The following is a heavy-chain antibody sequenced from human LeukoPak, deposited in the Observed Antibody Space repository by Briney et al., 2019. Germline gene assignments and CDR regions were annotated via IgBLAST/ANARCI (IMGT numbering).Heavy chain of an antibody. Sequence: ASVKVSCKASGGTFSSYAISWVRQAPGQGLEWMGRIIPILGIANYAQKFQGRVTITADKSTSTAYMELSSLRSEDTAVYYCARPKEIVVVTADDAFDIWGQGTMVTVSS. J-gene: IGHJ3*02. D-gene: IGHD2-21*02. CDR1: GGTFSSYA. V-gene: IGHV1-69*04. CDR2: IIPILGIA. CDR3: ARPKEIVVVTADDAFDI.